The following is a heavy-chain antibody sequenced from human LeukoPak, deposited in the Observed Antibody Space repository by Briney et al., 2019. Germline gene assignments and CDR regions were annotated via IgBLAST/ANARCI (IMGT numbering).Heavy chain of an antibody. CDR2: ISANNGNT. CDR1: GYTFTSYG. J-gene: IGHJ3*02. Sequence: ASVKVSCKASGYTFTSYGISWVRQAPGQGLEWMGWISANNGNTNYAQKFQGRLTMTTDTSTNTAYMELRSLRPDDTAVYYCARGSELLRDGFDIWGQGTMVTVSS. CDR3: ARGSELLRDGFDI. V-gene: IGHV1-18*01. D-gene: IGHD2-21*01.